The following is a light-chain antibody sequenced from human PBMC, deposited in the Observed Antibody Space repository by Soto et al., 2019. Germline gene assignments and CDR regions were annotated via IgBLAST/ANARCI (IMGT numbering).Light chain of an antibody. CDR1: QDISNH. Sequence: DTQMTQSPSSLSASVGDRVTITCQASQDISNHLNWYQQKPGKAPKLLIYVASNLDTGVPSRFSGSGSGTEFTFTISSLQPEDVATYYCQLYDNLLLTFAGGTKVEIK. J-gene: IGKJ4*01. V-gene: IGKV1-33*01. CDR3: QLYDNLLLT. CDR2: VAS.